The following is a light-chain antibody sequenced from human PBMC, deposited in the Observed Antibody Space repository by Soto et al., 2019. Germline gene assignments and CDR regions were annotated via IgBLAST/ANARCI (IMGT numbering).Light chain of an antibody. V-gene: IGLV2-23*01. CDR3: CSYAGLSTLL. Sequence: QSALTQPASVSGSPGQSITISCTGTNSDVGNYNLVSWYQQYPGKAPKLIISEGSKRPSGVSNRFSGSKSGNTASLTISGLQAEDEADYYCCSYAGLSTLLFGGGTKLTVL. J-gene: IGLJ2*01. CDR2: EGS. CDR1: NSDVGNYNL.